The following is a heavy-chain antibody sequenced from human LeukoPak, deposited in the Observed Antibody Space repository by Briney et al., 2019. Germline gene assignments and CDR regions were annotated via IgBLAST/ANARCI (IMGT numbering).Heavy chain of an antibody. D-gene: IGHD6-19*01. V-gene: IGHV4-59*08. Sequence: SGTLSLTCTVSGGSISSYYWSWIRQPPGQGLEWIGYFYYGGRTKYNPSLKSRVTISVDTSNNQFSLRVSSVTAADTAVYYCARPYSSGWYGAFDIWGQGTMVSVSS. CDR3: ARPYSSGWYGAFDI. J-gene: IGHJ3*02. CDR1: GGSISSYY. CDR2: FYYGGRT.